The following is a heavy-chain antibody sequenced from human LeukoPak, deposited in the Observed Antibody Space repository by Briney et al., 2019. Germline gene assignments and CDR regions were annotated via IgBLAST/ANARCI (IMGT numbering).Heavy chain of an antibody. CDR3: ARAPSDFYSGSFDY. V-gene: IGHV1-2*02. D-gene: IGHD1-26*01. CDR2: INPNSGGT. CDR1: GYTFTGYY. J-gene: IGHJ4*02. Sequence: GASVKVSCKASGYTFTGYYMHWVRQAPGQGLEWMGWINPNSGGTNYAQKFQGRVTMTRDTSISTAYMELSRPRSDDTAVYYCARAPSDFYSGSFDYWGQGTLVTVSP.